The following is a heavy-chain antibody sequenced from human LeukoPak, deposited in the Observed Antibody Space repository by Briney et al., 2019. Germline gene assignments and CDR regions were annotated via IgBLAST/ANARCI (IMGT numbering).Heavy chain of an antibody. Sequence: GASVKVSCKTSGYTFTTYHINWVRQATGQGLEWLGWMNPYNGDRGYAQKFRGRLSITSDTSISTAYMELSSLKPDDTAIYFCARTTSLTASGYDCWGQGTLVTVSS. V-gene: IGHV1-8*03. CDR3: ARTTSLTASGYDC. CDR1: GYTFTTYH. J-gene: IGHJ4*02. D-gene: IGHD4-17*01. CDR2: MNPYNGDR.